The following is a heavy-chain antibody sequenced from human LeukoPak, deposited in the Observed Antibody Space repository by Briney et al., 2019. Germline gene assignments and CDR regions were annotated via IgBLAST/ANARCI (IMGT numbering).Heavy chain of an antibody. CDR3: ARLQSGQWLLFDY. Sequence: GESLQISCKDSGYIFTNYWIGWVRQMPGKGLEWMGIIHPVDSDTRYSPSFQGQVTISADKSINTAYLQWSSLKASDTAMYYCARLQSGQWLLFDYWGQGTLVTVSS. J-gene: IGHJ4*02. CDR1: GYIFTNYW. CDR2: IHPVDSDT. D-gene: IGHD6-19*01. V-gene: IGHV5-51*01.